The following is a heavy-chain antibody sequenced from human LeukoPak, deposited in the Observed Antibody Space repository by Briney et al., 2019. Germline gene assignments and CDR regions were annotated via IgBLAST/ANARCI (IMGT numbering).Heavy chain of an antibody. CDR2: ISDSGDNT. D-gene: IGHD2-15*01. CDR3: AKDGFRGDFNAGSFYPFDY. CDR1: GFTFSSYG. J-gene: IGHJ4*02. V-gene: IGHV3-23*01. Sequence: GGSLRLSCAASGFTFSSYGMHWVRQAPGKGLEWASAISDSGDNTYYADSVKGRFTISRDNSKNTLYLQMNSLRAEDTAVYKCAKDGFRGDFNAGSFYPFDYWGQGTLVTVSS.